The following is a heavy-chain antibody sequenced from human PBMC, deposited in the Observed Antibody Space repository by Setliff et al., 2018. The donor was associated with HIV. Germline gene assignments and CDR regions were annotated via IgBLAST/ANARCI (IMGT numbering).Heavy chain of an antibody. V-gene: IGHV1-2*06. CDR2: IEPSSSGT. CDR3: ARQDLSSVNSGSLYAFDV. J-gene: IGHJ3*01. D-gene: IGHD3-22*01. Sequence: GASVKVSCKASGYTFTAYYIHWVRQAPGHGLQLMGRIEPSSSGTNYIQKFQGRVTITRDTSIYTVYMELTGLTSDDTAVYYCARQDLSSVNSGSLYAFDVWGQGTMVTVSS. CDR1: GYTFTAYY.